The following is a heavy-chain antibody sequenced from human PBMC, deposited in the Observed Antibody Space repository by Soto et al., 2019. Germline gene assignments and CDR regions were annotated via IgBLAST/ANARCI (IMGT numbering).Heavy chain of an antibody. Sequence: GGSLRLSCAASGFTFSSYGMHWVRQAPGKGLEWVAVISYDGSNKYYADSEKGRFTISRDNSKNTLYLQMNSLRAEDTAVYYCAKDRTYFVVVVAVPQKYGMDVWGQGTTVTVSS. J-gene: IGHJ6*02. CDR1: GFTFSSYG. V-gene: IGHV3-30*18. D-gene: IGHD2-15*01. CDR3: AKDRTYFVVVVAVPQKYGMDV. CDR2: ISYDGSNK.